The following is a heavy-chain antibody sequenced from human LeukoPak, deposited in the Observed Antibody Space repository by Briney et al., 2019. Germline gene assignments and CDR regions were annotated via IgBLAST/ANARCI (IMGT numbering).Heavy chain of an antibody. CDR2: ISAYNGNT. CDR1: GYTFTSYG. CDR3: ARDRPYLWFGELEFNWFDP. J-gene: IGHJ5*02. Sequence: ASVKVSCKASGYTFTSYGISWVRQAPGQGLEWMGWISAYNGNTNYAQKFQGRVTMTTDTSTSTAYMELRSLRSDDTAVYYCARDRPYLWFGELEFNWFDPWGQGTLVTVSS. D-gene: IGHD3-10*01. V-gene: IGHV1-18*01.